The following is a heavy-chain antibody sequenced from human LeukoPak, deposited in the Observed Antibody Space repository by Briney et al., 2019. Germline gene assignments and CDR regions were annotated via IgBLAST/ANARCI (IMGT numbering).Heavy chain of an antibody. CDR2: IYYSGST. Sequence: PSETLSLTCTVSGGSISSYYWSWIRQPPGKGLEWIGYIYYSGSTNYNPSLKSRVTISVDTSKNQFSLKLISVTAADTAVYYCARSPIAARPSDAFDIWGQGTMVTVSS. CDR3: ARSPIAARPSDAFDI. J-gene: IGHJ3*02. D-gene: IGHD6-6*01. CDR1: GGSISSYY. V-gene: IGHV4-59*01.